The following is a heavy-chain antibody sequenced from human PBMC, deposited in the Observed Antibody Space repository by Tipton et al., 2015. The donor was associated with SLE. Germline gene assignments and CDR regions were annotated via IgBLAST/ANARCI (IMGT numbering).Heavy chain of an antibody. CDR2: IFYTGST. Sequence: TLSLTCTVSDGFIRSTNYYWGWIRQPPGKGLEWIGSIFYTGSTYYNPSLKSRVSFSIDTSKHQFSLKLNSVTAADTAVYYCARLDTIFGVLNWGQGTLVTVSS. CDR3: ARLDTIFGVLN. J-gene: IGHJ4*02. CDR1: DGFIRSTNYY. V-gene: IGHV4-39*07. D-gene: IGHD3-3*01.